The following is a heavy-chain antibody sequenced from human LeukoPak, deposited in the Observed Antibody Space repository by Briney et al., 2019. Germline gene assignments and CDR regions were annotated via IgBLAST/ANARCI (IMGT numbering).Heavy chain of an antibody. Sequence: SETLSLTCTVSGGSISSSSYYWGWIRQPPGKGLEWIGSTYYSGSTYYNPSLKSRVTISVDTSKNQFSLKLSSVTAADTAVYYCARLEYYYDSSGSQRDYWGQGTLVTVSS. CDR1: GGSISSSSYY. J-gene: IGHJ4*02. CDR3: ARLEYYYDSSGSQRDY. CDR2: TYYSGST. V-gene: IGHV4-39*01. D-gene: IGHD3-22*01.